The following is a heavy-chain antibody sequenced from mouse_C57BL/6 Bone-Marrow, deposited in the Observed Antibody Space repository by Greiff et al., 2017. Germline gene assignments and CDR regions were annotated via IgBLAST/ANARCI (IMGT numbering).Heavy chain of an antibody. D-gene: IGHD6-5*01. V-gene: IGHV1-55*01. CDR3: ARGYAYPAWFGY. J-gene: IGHJ3*01. CDR2: IYPGSGST. CDR1: GYTFTSYW. Sequence: QVQLQQPGAELVKPGASVKMSCKASGYTFTSYWITWVKQRPGQGLEWIGEIYPGSGSTNYNEKFKSKATLTVDTSSSTAYMQLSSLTSEDSAVYYCARGYAYPAWFGYWGQGTLVTVSA.